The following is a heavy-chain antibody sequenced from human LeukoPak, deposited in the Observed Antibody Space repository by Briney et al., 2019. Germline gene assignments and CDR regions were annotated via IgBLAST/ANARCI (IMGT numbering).Heavy chain of an antibody. CDR1: GRPFSSSI. V-gene: IGHV3-30*03. Sequence: GGSLRLSCALSGRPFSSSIMHWVRRAPGKGLEWVAGMSFDGSQYYVESVKGRFTISRDNSGNTVYLHMASLRPEDTAVYFCAREGHTSGFCGSFDIWGQGTTVTISS. CDR3: AREGHTSGFCGSFDI. CDR2: MSFDGSQ. J-gene: IGHJ3*02. D-gene: IGHD5-12*01.